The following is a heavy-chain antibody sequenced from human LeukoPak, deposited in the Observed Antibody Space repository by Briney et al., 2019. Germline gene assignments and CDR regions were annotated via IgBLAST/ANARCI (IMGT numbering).Heavy chain of an antibody. V-gene: IGHV4-38-2*01. D-gene: IGHD6-13*01. J-gene: IGHJ5*02. CDR2: IYHNGNT. CDR1: GYSISSGYY. Sequence: SETLSLTCAVSGYSISSGYYWGWIRQPPRKGLEWIGRIYHNGNTYYNPSLKSRVTISVDTSKNEFSLKLSSVTAADTAVYYCARAYHSSWYLNWFDPWGQGTLVTVSS. CDR3: ARAYHSSWYLNWFDP.